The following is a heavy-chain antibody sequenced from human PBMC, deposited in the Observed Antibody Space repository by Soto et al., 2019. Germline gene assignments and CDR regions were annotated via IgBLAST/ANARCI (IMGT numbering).Heavy chain of an antibody. CDR3: AREXWEVAKYGMDV. D-gene: IGHD5-12*01. Sequence: QVRLVESGGGVVQPGRSLRVSCAASGFTFSRYGMHWVRQAPGKGLEWVALIWVDGRATDYTDSVKGRFTLSRDNSQNQLYLQMNSVRAEDTAVYYCAREXWEVAKYGMDVWGQATTVAVSS. CDR1: GFTFSRYG. CDR2: IWVDGRAT. J-gene: IGHJ6*02. V-gene: IGHV3-33*01.